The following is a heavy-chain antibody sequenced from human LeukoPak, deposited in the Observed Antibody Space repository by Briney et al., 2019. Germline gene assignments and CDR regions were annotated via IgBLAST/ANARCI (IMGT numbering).Heavy chain of an antibody. CDR3: TRVGYSSTWIPLPFDP. CDR1: GDSVSSNSAA. CDR2: TYYRSKWYN. J-gene: IGHJ5*02. V-gene: IGHV6-1*01. D-gene: IGHD6-13*01. Sequence: SQTLSLTFAISGDSVSSNSAAWSWVRQSPSRGLEWLGRTYYRSKWYNDYADSVKGRITINPDTSKNQFSLQLNSVTPEDTAMYYCTRVGYSSTWIPLPFDPWGQGTLVTVSS.